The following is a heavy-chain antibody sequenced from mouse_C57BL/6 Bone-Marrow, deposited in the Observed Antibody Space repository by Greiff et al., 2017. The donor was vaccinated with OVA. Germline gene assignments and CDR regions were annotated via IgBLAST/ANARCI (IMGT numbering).Heavy chain of an antibody. J-gene: IGHJ3*01. CDR3: ARVAGDYDGFAY. V-gene: IGHV3-6*01. Sequence: EVKLMESGPGLVKPSQSLSLTCSVTGYSITSGYYWNWIRQFPGNKLEWMGYISYDGSNNYNPSLKNRISITRDTSKNQFFLKLNSVTTEDTATYYCARVAGDYDGFAYWGQGTLVTVSA. CDR1: GYSITSGYY. D-gene: IGHD2-4*01. CDR2: ISYDGSN.